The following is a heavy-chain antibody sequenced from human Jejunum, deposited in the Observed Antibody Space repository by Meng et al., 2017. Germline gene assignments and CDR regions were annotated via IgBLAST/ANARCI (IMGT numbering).Heavy chain of an antibody. CDR1: GFTFNSFA. CDR3: AKDEELHC. Sequence: VQVLESGGVLVLPGGSLRLSCAASGFTFNSFAMGWVRQAPGKGLEWVSAISGSGDNTFYADSVKGRFTISRVNSKNTLYLQMNSLRAEDTAVYYCAKDEELHCWGQGSLVTVSS. CDR2: ISGSGDNT. D-gene: IGHD3-10*01. V-gene: IGHV3-23*01. J-gene: IGHJ4*02.